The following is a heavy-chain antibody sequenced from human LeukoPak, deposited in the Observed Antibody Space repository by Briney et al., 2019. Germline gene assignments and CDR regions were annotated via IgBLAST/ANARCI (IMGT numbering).Heavy chain of an antibody. CDR3: AKDGGLWVSAHWGDS. Sequence: QAGGSLRLSCAASGFTFNSYAIHWVRQAPGKGLEWVAVMSFGESNKYYADSVKGRFTISRDNSKNTLYLQMNSLRAEDTAVYYCAKDGGLWVSAHWGDSWGRGTLVTVSS. V-gene: IGHV3-30*04. D-gene: IGHD7-27*01. CDR2: MSFGESNK. J-gene: IGHJ4*02. CDR1: GFTFNSYA.